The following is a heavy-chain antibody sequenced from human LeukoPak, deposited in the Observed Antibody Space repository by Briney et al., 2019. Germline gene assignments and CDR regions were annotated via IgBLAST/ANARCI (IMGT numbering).Heavy chain of an antibody. V-gene: IGHV4-59*12. CDR2: ISYSGTT. CDR3: ARDFSSSSTVYYYYYMDV. D-gene: IGHD6-6*01. Sequence: GSLRLSCAASGFTFSSYWMSWVRQAPGKGLEWIGTISYSGTTYYSPSLKSRVTISLDTSKNQFSLKLSSVTAADTAIYYCARDFSSSSTVYYYYYMDVWGKGTTVTVSS. CDR1: GFTFSSYW. J-gene: IGHJ6*03.